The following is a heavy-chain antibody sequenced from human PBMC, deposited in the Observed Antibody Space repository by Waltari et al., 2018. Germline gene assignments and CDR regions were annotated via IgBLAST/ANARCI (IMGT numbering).Heavy chain of an antibody. CDR3: ARREHDYDYVGGGYRRVIDTFDI. Sequence: EVRLVQSGAEVKKPGESLKISCKGSGDKFSTYWIGWVRQMPGKGLEWMGIIYVGDSETRYSPSFRGQVTMSADKSITTAYLQWSSLKASDTAMYYCARREHDYDYVGGGYRRVIDTFDIWGQGTRVTVSS. V-gene: IGHV5-51*03. D-gene: IGHD3-16*02. J-gene: IGHJ3*02. CDR2: IYVGDSET. CDR1: GDKFSTYW.